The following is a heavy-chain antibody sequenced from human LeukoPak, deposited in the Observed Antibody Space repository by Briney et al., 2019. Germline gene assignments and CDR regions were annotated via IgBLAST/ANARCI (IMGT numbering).Heavy chain of an antibody. CDR2: INAGNGNT. CDR3: ARDGVILWFGESFDY. J-gene: IGHJ4*02. V-gene: IGHV1-3*01. Sequence: ASVKGSCKASGHTFTSYAMHWVRQAPGQRLEWMGWINAGNGNTKYSQKFQGRVTITRDTSASTAYMELSSLRSEDTAVYYCARDGVILWFGESFDYWGQGTLVTVSS. D-gene: IGHD3-10*01. CDR1: GHTFTSYA.